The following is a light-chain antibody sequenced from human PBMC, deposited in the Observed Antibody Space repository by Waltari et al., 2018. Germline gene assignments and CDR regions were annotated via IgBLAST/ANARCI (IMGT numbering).Light chain of an antibody. CDR2: DAS. V-gene: IGKV3-20*01. CDR3: QKYERLPAT. J-gene: IGKJ1*01. CDR1: QSVSRA. Sequence: EIVLTQSPGTLSLSPGETATPSCRASQSVSRALVWYPQKPGQAPRLLIYDASRRAPGIPDRFSGSGSGTDFSLTISRLEPEDFAVYYCQKYERLPATFGQGTKVEIK.